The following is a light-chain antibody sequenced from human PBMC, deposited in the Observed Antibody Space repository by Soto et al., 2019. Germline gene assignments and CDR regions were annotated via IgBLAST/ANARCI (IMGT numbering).Light chain of an antibody. Sequence: EIVLTQSPGTLSLSPGERATLSCRASQSVDSSYLAWYQQKPGQAPRLLIYGASSRATGLPDRFSGSGSGTDFPLTISRLEPEDFAVYYCQQFGSPFTFGPGTKVDIK. CDR3: QQFGSPFT. CDR2: GAS. CDR1: QSVDSSY. V-gene: IGKV3-20*01. J-gene: IGKJ3*01.